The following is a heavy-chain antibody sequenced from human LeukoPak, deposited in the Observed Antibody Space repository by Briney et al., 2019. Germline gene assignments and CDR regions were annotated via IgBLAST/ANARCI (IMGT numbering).Heavy chain of an antibody. J-gene: IGHJ4*01. D-gene: IGHD1-1*01. CDR1: GGSISSYY. CDR2: IYYSGST. Sequence: SETLSLTCTVPGGSISSYYWSWIRQPPGKGLEWIGYIYYSGSTNYNPSLKSRVSISVDTSKNQFSLKLSSVTAADTPVYYCARHMGLGYTYFYPYFDYWGHGTLVTVSS. V-gene: IGHV4-59*08. CDR3: ARHMGLGYTYFYPYFDY.